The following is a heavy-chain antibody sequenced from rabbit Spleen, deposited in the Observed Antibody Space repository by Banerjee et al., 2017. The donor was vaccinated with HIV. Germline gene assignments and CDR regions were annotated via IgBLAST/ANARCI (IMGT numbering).Heavy chain of an antibody. D-gene: IGHD4-1*01. V-gene: IGHV1S45*01. CDR3: ARDGYSRGWGIVLYYFHL. J-gene: IGHJ4*01. Sequence: QEQLEESGGDLVKPEGSLTLTCTASGFSFSSSYWICWVRQAPGKGLEWIACIYAGSSGSTYYASWAKGRFTISKTSSTTVTLQMTSLTAADTAAYFCARDGYSRGWGIVLYYFHLWGQGTLVTVS. CDR1: GFSFSSSYW. CDR2: IYAGSSGST.